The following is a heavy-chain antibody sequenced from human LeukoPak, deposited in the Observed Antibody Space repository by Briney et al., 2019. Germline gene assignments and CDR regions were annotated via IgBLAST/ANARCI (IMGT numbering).Heavy chain of an antibody. CDR2: ISYDGSNK. CDR1: GFTFSSYG. V-gene: IGHV3-30*03. J-gene: IGHJ6*02. CDR3: ARDLSYFSFDD. D-gene: IGHD2-21*01. Sequence: TGGSLRLSCAASGFTFSSYGMHWVRQAPGKGLEWVAVISYDGSNKYYADSVKGRFTISRDNSKNTLYLQMNSLRVEDTAMYYCARDLSYFSFDDWGQGTTVTVSS.